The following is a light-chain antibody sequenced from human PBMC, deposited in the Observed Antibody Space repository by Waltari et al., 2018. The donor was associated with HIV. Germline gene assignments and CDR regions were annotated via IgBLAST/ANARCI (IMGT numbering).Light chain of an antibody. Sequence: SYELTQPPSVSVSPGQTARITCFGDALPKQYVYLYQQKPGQAPVLLIYKDTERPSGIPERFSGSSSRTTGTLTISGVQAEDEADYYCHSSDSSAAYVFGTGTKVTVL. CDR2: KDT. CDR1: ALPKQY. J-gene: IGLJ1*01. CDR3: HSSDSSAAYV. V-gene: IGLV3-25*03.